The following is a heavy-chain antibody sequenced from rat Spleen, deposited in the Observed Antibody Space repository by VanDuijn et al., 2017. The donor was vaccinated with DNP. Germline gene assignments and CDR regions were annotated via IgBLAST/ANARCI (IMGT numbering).Heavy chain of an antibody. D-gene: IGHD1-4*01. CDR3: STHGPGYNYGFAY. V-gene: IGHV5S10*01. CDR1: GFTFSDYN. Sequence: EVQLVESGGGVVQAGRSLKLSCAASGFTFSDYNMDWVRQAPKQGLEWVATIVYDGSRTYYRDSVKGRFTISRDNAESTLYLQMDSLRSEDTATYYCSTHGPGYNYGFAYWGQGTLVTVSS. CDR2: IVYDGSRT. J-gene: IGHJ3*01.